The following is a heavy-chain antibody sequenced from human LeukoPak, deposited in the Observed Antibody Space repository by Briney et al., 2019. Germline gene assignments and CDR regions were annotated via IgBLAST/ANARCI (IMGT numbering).Heavy chain of an antibody. V-gene: IGHV3-74*01. CDR2: INSDGRST. CDR3: ARSAYPGNSVIED. D-gene: IGHD4-23*01. Sequence: PGGSLRLSCAGSGITFSSYWMHWVPQAPGKGLVWLSRINSDGRSTNYADSVKGRFTTSRDNAKNTLYLQMNSLRAEDTAVYYCARSAYPGNSVIEDWGRGTLVTVSS. CDR1: GITFSSYW. J-gene: IGHJ4*02.